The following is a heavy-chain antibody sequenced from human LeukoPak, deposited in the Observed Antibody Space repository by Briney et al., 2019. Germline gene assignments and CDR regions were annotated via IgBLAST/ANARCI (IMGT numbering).Heavy chain of an antibody. CDR3: ARNAPLLYIMATGAFDR. Sequence: GASGKVSCKASGYTFTSYGISWVGQAPGQGLGWMGWISAYNGNTNYEHKLQGRITKTTDTSTSTAYTERRSLRSDDTPVNYCARNAPLLYIMATGAFDRGGEGTTLTLS. CDR1: GYTFTSYG. V-gene: IGHV1-18*04. CDR2: ISAYNGNT. D-gene: IGHD5-12*01. J-gene: IGHJ3*02.